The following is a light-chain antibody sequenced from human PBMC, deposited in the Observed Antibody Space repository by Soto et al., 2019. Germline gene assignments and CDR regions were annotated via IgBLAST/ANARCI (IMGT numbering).Light chain of an antibody. CDR1: SNDVGGYNF. V-gene: IGLV2-14*03. J-gene: IGLJ2*01. Sequence: QSALTQPASVSGSPGQSITISCTGSSNDVGGYNFVSWYQQHPVKAPKLLIYDVTNRPSGISDRFSGSRSGNTASLTISGLHPEDEADYYCGSYTSTDSLIFGGGTKLTVL. CDR3: GSYTSTDSLI. CDR2: DVT.